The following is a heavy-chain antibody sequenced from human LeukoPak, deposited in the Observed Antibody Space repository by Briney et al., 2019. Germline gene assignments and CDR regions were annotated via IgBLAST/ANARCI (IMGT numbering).Heavy chain of an antibody. V-gene: IGHV3-30*18. CDR1: GFTFSSYG. CDR2: ISYDGSNK. J-gene: IGHJ4*02. CDR3: AKDRQLVY. D-gene: IGHD6-13*01. Sequence: GGSLRLSCAASGFTFSSYGMHWVRQAPGKGLEWVAVISYDGSNKYYADSVKGRFTISRDNSKNTLYLQMNSLRAEDTAVYYYAKDRQLVYWGQGTLVTVSS.